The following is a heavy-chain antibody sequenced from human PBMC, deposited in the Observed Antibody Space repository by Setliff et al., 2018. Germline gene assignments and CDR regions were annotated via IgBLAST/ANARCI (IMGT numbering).Heavy chain of an antibody. D-gene: IGHD2-8*01. V-gene: IGHV1-18*01. J-gene: IGHJ4*02. Sequence: ASVKVSCKASGYTFTNYGINWVRQAPGQGLEWMGWISIYTGNAYYAHKLQGRVTMTTDTSTSTAYLELRSLTSDDTAVYYCSKLVRYCTTTACQGASGAEFWGQGTLVTVSS. CDR1: GYTFTNYG. CDR3: SKLVRYCTTTACQGASGAEF. CDR2: ISIYTGNA.